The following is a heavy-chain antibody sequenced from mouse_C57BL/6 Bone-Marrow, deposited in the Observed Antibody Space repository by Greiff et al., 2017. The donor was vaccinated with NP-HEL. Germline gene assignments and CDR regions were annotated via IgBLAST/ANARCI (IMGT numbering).Heavy chain of an antibody. J-gene: IGHJ1*03. CDR3: ARYGSRGGYFDV. V-gene: IGHV1-4*01. CDR2: INPSSGYT. D-gene: IGHD1-1*01. CDR1: GYTFTSYT. Sequence: QVQLQQSGAELARPGASVKMSCKASGYTFTSYTMHWVKQRPGQGLEWIGYINPSSGYTKYNQKFKDKATLTADKSSSTAYMQLSSLTSEDSAVYYCARYGSRGGYFDVWGTGTTVTVSS.